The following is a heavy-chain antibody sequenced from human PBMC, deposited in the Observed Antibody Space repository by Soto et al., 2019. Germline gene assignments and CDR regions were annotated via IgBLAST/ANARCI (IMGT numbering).Heavy chain of an antibody. V-gene: IGHV4-4*02. Sequence: QMQLQESGPGLVKPSETLSLTCAVSSASIITEQRWTWVRQPPGKGLEWIGEIHHSGSTNNNPSRRRRGTQSVDKSKTPLSLYLNSVPAADTALSYCARCWGWYAVDHWGQGTLGIVSS. CDR1: SASIITEQR. CDR3: ARCWGWYAVDH. D-gene: IGHD6-19*01. J-gene: IGHJ4*02. CDR2: IHHSGST.